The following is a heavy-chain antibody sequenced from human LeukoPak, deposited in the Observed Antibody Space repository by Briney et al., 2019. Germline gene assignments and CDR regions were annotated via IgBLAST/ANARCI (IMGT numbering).Heavy chain of an antibody. J-gene: IGHJ4*02. D-gene: IGHD3-10*02. CDR1: GVSFSGYY. CDR2: INHSGST. V-gene: IGHV4-34*01. Sequence: SETLSLTCAVYGVSFSGYYWSWIRQPPGKGLEWIGEINHSGSTNYNPSLKSRVTIAVDTSKNQFSLKLSSVTAADTAVYYCARGRLSTGAPKLDYWGQGTLVTVSS. CDR3: ARGRLSTGAPKLDY.